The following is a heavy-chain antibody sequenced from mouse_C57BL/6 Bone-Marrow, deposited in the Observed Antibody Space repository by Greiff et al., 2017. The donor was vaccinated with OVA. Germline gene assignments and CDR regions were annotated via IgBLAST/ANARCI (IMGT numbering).Heavy chain of an antibody. Sequence: EVQLQQSGPELVKPGASVKISCKASGYTFTDYYMNWVKQSHGKSLEWIGDINPNNGGTSYNQKFKGKATLTVDKSSSTAYMELRSLTSEDSAVYYCARRLRRGRYFDYWGQGTTLTGSS. D-gene: IGHD2-4*01. CDR3: ARRLRRGRYFDY. CDR1: GYTFTDYY. CDR2: INPNNGGT. V-gene: IGHV1-26*01. J-gene: IGHJ2*01.